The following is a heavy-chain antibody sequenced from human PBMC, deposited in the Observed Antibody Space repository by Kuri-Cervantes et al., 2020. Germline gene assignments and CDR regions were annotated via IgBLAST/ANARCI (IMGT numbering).Heavy chain of an antibody. J-gene: IGHJ6*03. V-gene: IGHV3-13*01. CDR2: IGTAGNT. CDR3: ARAVAAPYYYYYMDV. D-gene: IGHD6-19*01. Sequence: GGSLRLSCAASGFTFTNYALSWVRQAPGKGLEWVSAIGTAGNTYYPGSVKGRFTISRENAKNSLYLQMNSLRAGDTAVYYCARAVAAPYYYYYMDVWGKGTTVTVSS. CDR1: GFTFTNYA.